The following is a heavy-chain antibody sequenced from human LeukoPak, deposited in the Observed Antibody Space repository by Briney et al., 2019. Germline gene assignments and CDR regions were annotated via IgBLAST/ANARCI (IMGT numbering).Heavy chain of an antibody. Sequence: SETLSLTCTVSGGSIRSTSNFWAWIRQTPGKGLEWIGNIYYSGSTHYNPSLKSRVTMSVDTSKNQFSLKLSSVTAADTAVYYCARRGDVGDGRFDPWGQGTLVTVFS. J-gene: IGHJ5*02. CDR2: IYYSGST. D-gene: IGHD4-17*01. V-gene: IGHV4-39*01. CDR1: GGSIRSTSNF. CDR3: ARRGDVGDGRFDP.